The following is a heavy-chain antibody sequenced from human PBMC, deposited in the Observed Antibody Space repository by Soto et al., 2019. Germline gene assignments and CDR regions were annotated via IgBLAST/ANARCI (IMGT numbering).Heavy chain of an antibody. CDR1: GGTFSSYT. CDR3: ARDSLSGYYMDV. J-gene: IGHJ6*03. Sequence: ASVKVSCKAPGGTFSSYTISWVRQAPGQGLEWMGRIIPILGIANYAQKFQGRVTITADKSTSTAYMELSSLRSEDTAVYYCARDSLSGYYMDVWGKGTTVTVSS. CDR2: IIPILGIA. V-gene: IGHV1-69*04. D-gene: IGHD1-26*01.